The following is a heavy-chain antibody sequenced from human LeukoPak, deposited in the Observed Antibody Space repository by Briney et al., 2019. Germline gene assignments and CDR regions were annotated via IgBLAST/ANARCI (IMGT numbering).Heavy chain of an antibody. CDR2: VSDSDENT. J-gene: IGHJ4*02. Sequence: GGSLRLSCAASGFTFSSFAMSWVRQAPGKGLEWVSSVSDSDENTYYADSVKGRFSISRDNAKNSLYLQMNSLRVEDTAMYYCARGHWGLDYWGQGTLVTVSS. V-gene: IGHV3-23*01. CDR3: ARGHWGLDY. CDR1: GFTFSSFA. D-gene: IGHD7-27*01.